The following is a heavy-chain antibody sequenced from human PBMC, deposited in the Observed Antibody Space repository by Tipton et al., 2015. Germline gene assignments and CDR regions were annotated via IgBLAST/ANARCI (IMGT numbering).Heavy chain of an antibody. D-gene: IGHD3-3*01. CDR3: ARVRFLGWSPDYYGMDV. CDR1: GFTLSNYG. V-gene: IGHV3-33*01. J-gene: IGHJ6*02. Sequence: SLRLSCAASGFTLSNYGMHWVRQAPGKGLEWVAVIWFDGSNKNYADSVKARFTISRDNSKNTLYLQMNSLRAEDTALYYCARVRFLGWSPDYYGMDVWGQGTTVTVSS. CDR2: IWFDGSNK.